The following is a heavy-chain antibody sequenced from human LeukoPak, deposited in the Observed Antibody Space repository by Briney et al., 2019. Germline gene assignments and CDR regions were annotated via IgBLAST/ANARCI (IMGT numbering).Heavy chain of an antibody. CDR1: GFTFSSYS. J-gene: IGHJ4*02. CDR3: ERDHLYCSGGSCYFDY. Sequence: GGSLRLSCAASGFTFSSYSMNWVRQAPGKGLEWVSSISSSSSYIYYADSVKGRFTISRDNAKNSLYLQMNSLRAEDTAVYYCERDHLYCSGGSCYFDYWGQATLVTVS. V-gene: IGHV3-21*01. CDR2: ISSSSSYI. D-gene: IGHD2-15*01.